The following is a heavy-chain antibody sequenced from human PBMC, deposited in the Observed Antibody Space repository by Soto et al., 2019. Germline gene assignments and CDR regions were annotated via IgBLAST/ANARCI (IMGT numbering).Heavy chain of an antibody. V-gene: IGHV1-69*12. CDR3: ARGNHRWLQLWYFDL. D-gene: IGHD5-12*01. CDR1: GGTFSSYT. J-gene: IGHJ2*01. Sequence: QVQLVQSGAEVKKPGSSVTVSCKASGGTFSSYTISWVRQAPGQGLEWMGGTIPIFGTANNAQKFQGRVTITADESTSTAYMELSSLRSEDTAVYYCARGNHRWLQLWYFDLWGRGTLVTVSS. CDR2: TIPIFGTA.